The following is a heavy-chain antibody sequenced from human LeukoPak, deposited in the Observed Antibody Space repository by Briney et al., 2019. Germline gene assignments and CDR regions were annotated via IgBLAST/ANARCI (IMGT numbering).Heavy chain of an antibody. CDR2: ISVYNNTV. Sequence: VASVKVSCKASDYTFISYAINWVRQAPGQGLEWMRWISVYNNTVRCVQNLQGRVSMTTDTPTSTAHMEVRSLKPDDTAVYYCARHEAKALSPLWGTYYYSYGMDVWGQGTTVTVSS. CDR3: ARHEAKALSPLWGTYYYSYGMDV. CDR1: DYTFISYA. J-gene: IGHJ6*02. V-gene: IGHV1-18*01. D-gene: IGHD1-1*01.